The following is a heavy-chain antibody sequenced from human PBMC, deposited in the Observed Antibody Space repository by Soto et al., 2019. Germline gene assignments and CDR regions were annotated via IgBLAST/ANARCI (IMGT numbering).Heavy chain of an antibody. D-gene: IGHD2-2*01. V-gene: IGHV3-9*01. Sequence: GGSLRLSCAASGFTFDDYAMHWVRQAPGKGLEWVSGISWNSGSIGYADSVKGRFTISRDNAKNSLYLQMNSLRAEDTALYYCAKGGVPAANTAVYYYYMDVWGKGTTVTVSS. CDR2: ISWNSGSI. J-gene: IGHJ6*03. CDR1: GFTFDDYA. CDR3: AKGGVPAANTAVYYYYMDV.